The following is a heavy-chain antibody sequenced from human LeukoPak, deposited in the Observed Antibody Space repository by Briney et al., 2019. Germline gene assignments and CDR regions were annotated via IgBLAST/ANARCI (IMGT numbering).Heavy chain of an antibody. CDR3: ARSGGTWSYNY. CDR2: VYNSGST. Sequence: SETLSLTCTVSGGSISNYYWSWIRQPPGKGLEWLGYVYNSGSTHYNPSLKSRVTISADTSKNQFSLNLTSVTAADTAVYYCARSGGTWSYNYWGQGTLVTVSS. CDR1: GGSISNYY. J-gene: IGHJ4*02. V-gene: IGHV4-59*01. D-gene: IGHD1-26*01.